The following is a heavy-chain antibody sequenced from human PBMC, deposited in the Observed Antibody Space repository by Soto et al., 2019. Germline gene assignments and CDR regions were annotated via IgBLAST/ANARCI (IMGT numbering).Heavy chain of an antibody. J-gene: IGHJ6*02. CDR1: GGSISRSSF. V-gene: IGHV4-39*01. CDR2: IYSIGST. CDR3: RRSSRYSTDV. Sequence: SETLSITFTVSGGSISRSSFWGWIRQPPGKGLEWIGSIYSIGSTYYNPSLKSRVTISVDTSKNQFSLKLSSVTAADTAVYYCRRSSRYSTDVWGQGTTVT. D-gene: IGHD6-13*01.